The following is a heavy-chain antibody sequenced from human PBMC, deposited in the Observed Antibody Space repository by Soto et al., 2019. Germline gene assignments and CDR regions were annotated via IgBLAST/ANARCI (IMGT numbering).Heavy chain of an antibody. Sequence: EVQLVRSGGALVRPGGPLGLSWEPSGFPFSDHNMDWAGQAPGKGLEWVGRSRNKANSYSTEYAASVKGRFTISRDESKNSLYLQMNSLKTEDTAVYYCARFSGSYTRGLDYWGQGTLVTVSS. CDR2: SRNKANSYST. J-gene: IGHJ4*02. V-gene: IGHV3-72*01. CDR3: ARFSGSYTRGLDY. D-gene: IGHD1-26*01. CDR1: GFPFSDHN.